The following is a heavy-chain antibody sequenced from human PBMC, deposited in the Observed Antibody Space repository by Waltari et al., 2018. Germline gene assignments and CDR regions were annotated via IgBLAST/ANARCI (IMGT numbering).Heavy chain of an antibody. CDR3: ARDSLPYYYDSSGYLLGYFQH. Sequence: QVQLVQSGAEVKKPGSSVKVSCKASGGTFSSYAISWVRQAPGQGLEWMGGIIPILGIANYEQKCQGRVTITADESTSTAYMELSSLRSEDTAVYYCARDSLPYYYDSSGYLLGYFQHWGQGTLVTVSS. CDR2: IIPILGIA. D-gene: IGHD3-22*01. J-gene: IGHJ1*01. V-gene: IGHV1-69*04. CDR1: GGTFSSYA.